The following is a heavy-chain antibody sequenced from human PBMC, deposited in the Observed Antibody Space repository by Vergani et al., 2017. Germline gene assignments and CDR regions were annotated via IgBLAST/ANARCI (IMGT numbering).Heavy chain of an antibody. Sequence: VQLVESGGGLVKPGGSLRLSCAASGFTFSSYSMNWVRQAPGKGLEWVSSISSSSSSIYYADSVKGRFTISRDNAKNSLYLQMNSLRAEDTAVYYCAKVSSYDFWSGYRQYYFDYWGQGTLVTVSS. CDR2: ISSSSSSI. J-gene: IGHJ4*02. CDR3: AKVSSYDFWSGYRQYYFDY. CDR1: GFTFSSYS. V-gene: IGHV3-21*01. D-gene: IGHD3-3*01.